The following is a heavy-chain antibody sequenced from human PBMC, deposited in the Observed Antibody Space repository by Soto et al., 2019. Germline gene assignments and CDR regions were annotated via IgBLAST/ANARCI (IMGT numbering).Heavy chain of an antibody. D-gene: IGHD3-10*01. J-gene: IGHJ3*02. V-gene: IGHV4-4*07. CDR1: GGSISSYY. CDR3: AREGDYGLGSYAFDI. CDR2: IYTSGST. Sequence: SETLSLTCTVSGGSISSYYWSWIRQPAGKGLEWIGRIYTSGSTNYNPSLKSRVTMSVDTSKNQFSLKLSSVTAADTAVYYCAREGDYGLGSYAFDIWGQRTMVTVSS.